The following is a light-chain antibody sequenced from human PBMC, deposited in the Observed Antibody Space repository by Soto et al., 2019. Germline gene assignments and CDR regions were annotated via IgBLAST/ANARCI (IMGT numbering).Light chain of an antibody. CDR2: DDN. J-gene: IGLJ1*01. CDR3: AAWDDSLTGYV. V-gene: IGLV1-44*01. CDR1: NSNIGSNT. Sequence: QSVLTQPPSAYGTPGQRVTISCSGGNSNIGSNTVNWYQQLPGTAPKLLIFDDNQRPSGVPDRFSGSKSGASASLAISGLQSEDEADYYCAAWDDSLTGYVFGTGTKLTVL.